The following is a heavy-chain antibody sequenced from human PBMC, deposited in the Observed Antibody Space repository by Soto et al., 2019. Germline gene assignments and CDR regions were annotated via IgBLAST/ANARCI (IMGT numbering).Heavy chain of an antibody. CDR3: EREETAWPLAYGLDV. V-gene: IGHV3-21*01. CDR2: ISSRSDI. J-gene: IGHJ6*02. Sequence: GGSLRLSCAASGFIFNTYSMHWVRQAPGKGLEWVSSISSRSDIYYAESVKGRFTISRDNARNSLFLQMHSLRDEDTAVYYCEREETAWPLAYGLDVWGQGTTVTVSS. CDR1: GFIFNTYS. D-gene: IGHD2-21*02.